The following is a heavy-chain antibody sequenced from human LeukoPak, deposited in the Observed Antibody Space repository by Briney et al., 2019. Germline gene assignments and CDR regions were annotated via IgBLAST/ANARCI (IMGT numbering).Heavy chain of an antibody. J-gene: IGHJ4*02. Sequence: PGGSLRLSCAASGFTVSSNYMSWVRQAPGKGLEWVSIIYSGGSTYYADSEKGRFTISRDNSKNTLYLQMNSLRAEDTAVYYCARAWSGTQYYFDYWGQGTLVTVSS. CDR1: GFTVSSNY. CDR3: ARAWSGTQYYFDY. D-gene: IGHD3-3*01. V-gene: IGHV3-66*01. CDR2: IYSGGST.